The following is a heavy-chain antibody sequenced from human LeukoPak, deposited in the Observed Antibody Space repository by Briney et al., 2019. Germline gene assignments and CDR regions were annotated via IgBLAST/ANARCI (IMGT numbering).Heavy chain of an antibody. Sequence: SETLSLTCTVSGGSISSYYWSWIRQPPGKGLEWIGYIYYSGSTNYNPSLKSRVTISVDTSKNQFSLKMSSVTAADTAVYYCASEDYDILTGYYHFDYWGQGTLVTVSS. J-gene: IGHJ4*02. CDR3: ASEDYDILTGYYHFDY. V-gene: IGHV4-59*08. CDR2: IYYSGST. D-gene: IGHD3-9*01. CDR1: GGSISSYY.